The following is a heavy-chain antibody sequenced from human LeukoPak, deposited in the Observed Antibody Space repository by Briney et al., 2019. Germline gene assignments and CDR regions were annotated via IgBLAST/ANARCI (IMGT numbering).Heavy chain of an antibody. CDR3: AKVAHIVVVTAFIDY. CDR1: GFTFSSYW. CDR2: IKQDGSEK. D-gene: IGHD2-21*02. Sequence: PGGSLRLSCAASGFTFSSYWMSWVRQAPGKGLEWVANIKQDGSEKYYVDSVKGRFTISRDNAKNSLYLQMNSLRAEDTAVYYCAKVAHIVVVTAFIDYWGQGTLVTVSS. J-gene: IGHJ4*02. V-gene: IGHV3-7*01.